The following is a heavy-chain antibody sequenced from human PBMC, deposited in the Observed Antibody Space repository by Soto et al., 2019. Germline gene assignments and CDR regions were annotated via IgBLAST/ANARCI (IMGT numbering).Heavy chain of an antibody. V-gene: IGHV1-46*01. J-gene: IGHJ6*02. CDR3: ARGSMITFGGGRVDV. D-gene: IGHD3-16*01. Sequence: ASVKVSCKASGYTFTSYYMHWVRQAPGQGLEWMGIINPSGGGTSYAQKFQGRVTMTRDTSTSTVYMELSSLRSEDTAVYYCARGSMITFGGGRVDVWGQGTTVTVSS. CDR1: GYTFTSYY. CDR2: INPSGGGT.